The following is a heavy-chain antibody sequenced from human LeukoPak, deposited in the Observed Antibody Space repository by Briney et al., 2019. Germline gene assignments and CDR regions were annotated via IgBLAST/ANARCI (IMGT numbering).Heavy chain of an antibody. CDR2: IYSSGTT. V-gene: IGHV4-59*01. CDR3: AGLVGRYSSGLYYYYFDY. Sequence: PSETLSLTCTVSGGSISDFYWSWIRQPPGEGLEWIGYIYSSGTTNYNYSFKSRVSISIDTSKNQFSLKMTSVTAADTAVYYCAGLVGRYSSGLYYYYFDYWGQGTLVTVSS. J-gene: IGHJ4*02. CDR1: GGSISDFY. D-gene: IGHD3-22*01.